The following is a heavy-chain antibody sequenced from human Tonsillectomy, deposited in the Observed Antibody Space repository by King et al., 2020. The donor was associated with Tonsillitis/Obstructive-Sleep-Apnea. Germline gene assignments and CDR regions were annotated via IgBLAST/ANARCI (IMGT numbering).Heavy chain of an antibody. CDR3: ARGGGIGARRGSDWFDP. CDR2: INDSGGT. V-gene: IGHV4-34*01. Sequence: VQLQQWGAGLLKPSETLSLTCAVYGGSFSTYYWNWIRQSPGKGLEWMWEINDSGGTNYNPYLKSRVTISIDTSKNQFSLKLSSVTAGDTAVYYCARGGGIGARRGSDWFDPWGQGTQVTVSS. D-gene: IGHD6-6*01. CDR1: GGSFSTYY. J-gene: IGHJ5*02.